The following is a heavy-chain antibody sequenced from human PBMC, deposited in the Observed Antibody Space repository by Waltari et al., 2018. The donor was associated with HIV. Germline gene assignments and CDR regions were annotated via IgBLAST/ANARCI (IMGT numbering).Heavy chain of an antibody. Sequence: QVQLVQSGAEVKKPGASVTISCEASGYNFTSYGIHWVRQAPGQRLEWMAWVNPDNGNTKYSRILQGRVTVTRDTFTNTAYMALSSLRSGETAIYYCVRGPTCSGGTCYSFFDYWGQGTVVSVSS. J-gene: IGHJ4*02. CDR1: GYNFTSYG. CDR2: VNPDNGNT. V-gene: IGHV1-3*01. CDR3: VRGPTCSGGTCYSFFDY. D-gene: IGHD2-15*01.